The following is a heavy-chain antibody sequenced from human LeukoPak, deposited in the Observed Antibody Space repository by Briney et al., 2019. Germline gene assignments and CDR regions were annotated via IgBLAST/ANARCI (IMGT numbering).Heavy chain of an antibody. V-gene: IGHV3-21*01. D-gene: IGHD6-13*01. Sequence: GGSLRLSCAASGFTFSSYSMNWVRQAPGKGLEWVSSISSSSSYIYYADPVKGRFTIPRDNAKNSLYLQMNSLSAEDTAVYYCARIPEYSSSWYWFDPWGQGTLVTVSS. CDR1: GFTFSSYS. CDR2: ISSSSSYI. CDR3: ARIPEYSSSWYWFDP. J-gene: IGHJ5*02.